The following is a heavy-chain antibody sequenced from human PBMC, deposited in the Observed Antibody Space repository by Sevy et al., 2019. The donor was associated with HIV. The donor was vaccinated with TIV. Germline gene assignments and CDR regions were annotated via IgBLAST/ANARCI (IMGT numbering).Heavy chain of an antibody. CDR2: ISSSSNYI. Sequence: GGSLRLSCAASVFTFSIYSMNWVRQAPGKGLEWVSSISSSSNYIYYADSVKGRLTISRDNAKNSLYLEMNSLSAEDTAVFYYAIVYSIALRKSEALDIWGQQTVVTDSS. V-gene: IGHV3-21*03. CDR3: AIVYSIALRKSEALDI. D-gene: IGHD6-13*01. CDR1: VFTFSIYS. J-gene: IGHJ3*02.